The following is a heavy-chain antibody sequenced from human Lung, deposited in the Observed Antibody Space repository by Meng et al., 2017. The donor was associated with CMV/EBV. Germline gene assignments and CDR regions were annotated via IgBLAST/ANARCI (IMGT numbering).Heavy chain of an antibody. CDR1: GGAISRGGYD. Sequence: TSTAAGGAISRGGYDWSWSHQHPGKGLEWIGYIYYSGSTYYNPSLKSRVTISVDTSKNQFSLKLSSVTAADTAVYYCARVDRSMIVSWGQGTLVTVSS. J-gene: IGHJ4*02. CDR2: IYYSGST. CDR3: ARVDRSMIVS. D-gene: IGHD3-22*01. V-gene: IGHV4-31*03.